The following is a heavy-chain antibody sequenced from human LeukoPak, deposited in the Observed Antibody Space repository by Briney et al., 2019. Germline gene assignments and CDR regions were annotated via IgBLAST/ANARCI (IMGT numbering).Heavy chain of an antibody. CDR2: IYYSGST. D-gene: IGHD5-24*01. CDR1: GGSISSYY. CDR3: AAVKDGYNYVDY. Sequence: SETLSLTCTVSGGSISSYYWSWIRQPPGKGLEWIGYIYYSGSTNYNPSLKSRVTISVDTSKNQFSLKLSSVTAADTAVYYCAAVKDGYNYVDYWGQGTLVTVSS. J-gene: IGHJ4*02. V-gene: IGHV4-59*08.